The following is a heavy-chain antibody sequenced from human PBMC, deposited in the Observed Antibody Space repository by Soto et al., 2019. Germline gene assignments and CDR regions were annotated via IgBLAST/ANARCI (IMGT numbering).Heavy chain of an antibody. CDR3: AKDLRGINGPLG. CDR1: GFSFSTYA. Sequence: EVQLLESGGGLVQPGGSLRLSCAASGFSFSTYAMSWVRQAPGKGLEWVSLISGSGVSTYYADSFKGRFSISRDNSKNTLYLQMNSLRAEDTAVYYCAKDLRGINGPLGWGQGTLVTVSS. J-gene: IGHJ4*02. D-gene: IGHD7-27*01. V-gene: IGHV3-23*01. CDR2: ISGSGVST.